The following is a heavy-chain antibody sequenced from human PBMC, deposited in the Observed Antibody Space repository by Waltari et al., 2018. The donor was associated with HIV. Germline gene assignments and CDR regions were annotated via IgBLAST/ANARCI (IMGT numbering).Heavy chain of an antibody. CDR1: SFSGYY. CDR3: ARAPRRCSSTSCAYGYYYYGMDV. J-gene: IGHJ6*02. CDR2: INHSGST. D-gene: IGHD2-2*01. V-gene: IGHV4-34*01. Sequence: SFSGYYWSWIRQPPGKGLEWIGEINHSGSTNYNPSLKSRVTISVDTSKNQFSLKLSSVTAADTAVYYCARAPRRCSSTSCAYGYYYYGMDVWGQGTTVTVSS.